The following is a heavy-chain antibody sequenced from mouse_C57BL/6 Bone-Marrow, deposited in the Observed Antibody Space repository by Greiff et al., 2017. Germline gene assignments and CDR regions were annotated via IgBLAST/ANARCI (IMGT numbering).Heavy chain of an antibody. CDR1: GYTFTSYW. D-gene: IGHD2-2*01. CDR2: IDPNSGGT. CDR3: ARWGGDDCYGMDY. V-gene: IGHV1-72*01. J-gene: IGHJ4*01. Sequence: QVQLQQSGAELVKPGASVKLSCKASGYTFTSYWMHWVKQRPGRGLEWIGRIDPNSGGTKYNEKFKSKATLTVDKPSSTAYVQLSSLTSEESAVDYCARWGGDDCYGMDYWGQGTSVTVSS.